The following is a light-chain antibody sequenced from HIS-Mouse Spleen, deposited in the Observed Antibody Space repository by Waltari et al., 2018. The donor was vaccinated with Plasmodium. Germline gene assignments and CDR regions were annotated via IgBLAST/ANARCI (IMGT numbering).Light chain of an antibody. J-gene: IGLJ1*01. Sequence: QSALTQPASVSGSPGQSITIPCTGTSSDVGGYNYVSWYQQHPGKAPKLVIYDVSNRPSVVSNRFSGTKSGNTACLTVSGLQAEDEADYYCSSYTSSSTLYVFGTGTKVTVL. CDR2: DVS. CDR1: SSDVGGYNY. V-gene: IGLV2-14*03. CDR3: SSYTSSSTLYV.